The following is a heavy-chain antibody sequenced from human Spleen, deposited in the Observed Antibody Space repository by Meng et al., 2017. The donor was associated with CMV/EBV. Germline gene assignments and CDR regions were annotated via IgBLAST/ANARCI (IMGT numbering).Heavy chain of an antibody. D-gene: IGHD2-8*01. CDR2: IYYSGST. V-gene: IGHV4-39*07. Sequence: SETLSLTCTVSGGSISSYYWGWIRQPPGKGLEWIGSIYYSGSTYYNPSLKSRVTISVDTSKNQFSLKLSSVTAADTAVYYCARDGQDCSNGVCSYYYYYGMDVWGQGTTVTVSS. J-gene: IGHJ6*02. CDR1: GGSISSYY. CDR3: ARDGQDCSNGVCSYYYYYGMDV.